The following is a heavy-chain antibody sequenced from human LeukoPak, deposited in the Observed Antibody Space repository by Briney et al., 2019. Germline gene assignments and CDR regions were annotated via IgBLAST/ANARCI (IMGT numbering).Heavy chain of an antibody. CDR3: ARDAGNSGYDLFDS. J-gene: IGHJ4*02. CDR1: GFSFSRFC. D-gene: IGHD5-12*01. V-gene: IGHV3-7*01. CDR2: IKGDGSET. Sequence: GGSLRLSCAASGFSFSRFCMTWVRQAPGKGLEWVASIKGDGSETFYADSVRGRFTMSRDNARNSVYLQMNSLRVEYTAMYYCARDAGNSGYDLFDSWGQGTLLTVSS.